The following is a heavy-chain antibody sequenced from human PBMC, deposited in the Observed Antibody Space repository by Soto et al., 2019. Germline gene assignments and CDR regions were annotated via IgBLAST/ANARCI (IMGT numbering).Heavy chain of an antibody. CDR2: ISHDGSFK. V-gene: IGHV3-30*18. Sequence: QVQLVESGGGVVQPGRSLRLSCAASGFSFSSHGMHWVRQAPGRGLEWVAVISHDGSFKSYADSLRGRFTVSRDNSKNTLYLQIHSLRPEETAVYYCAKLEGSVPVDGDWVDPWGQGTLVTVSS. J-gene: IGHJ5*02. CDR1: GFSFSSHG. CDR3: AKLEGSVPVDGDWVDP. D-gene: IGHD6-19*01.